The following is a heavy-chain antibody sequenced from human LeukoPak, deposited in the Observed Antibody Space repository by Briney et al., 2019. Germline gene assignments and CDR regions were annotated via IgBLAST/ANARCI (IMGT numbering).Heavy chain of an antibody. CDR3: ARRYSNTRYYFDY. CDR1: GFTFSSYA. V-gene: IGHV3-30-3*01. CDR2: ISYDGSNK. D-gene: IGHD5-12*01. J-gene: IGHJ4*02. Sequence: PGGSLRLSCAVSGFTFSSYAIHWVRQAPGKGLEWGAVISYDGSNKYYADSVKGRFTLSRDNSKNTLYLQMNSLRPEDTAVYYCARRYSNTRYYFDYCGQGTLVTVSS.